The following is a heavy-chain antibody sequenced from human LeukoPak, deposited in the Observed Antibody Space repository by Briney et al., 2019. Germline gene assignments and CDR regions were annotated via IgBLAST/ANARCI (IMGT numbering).Heavy chain of an antibody. J-gene: IGHJ4*02. D-gene: IGHD4-23*01. CDR2: INHSGST. Sequence: KPSETLSLTCTVSGGSISGYYWSWIRQPPGKGLEWIGEINHSGSTNYNPSLKSRVTISVDTSKNQFSLRLTSVTAADTAVYYCARLNDYGGHLDYWGQGTLVTVSS. CDR1: GGSISGYY. CDR3: ARLNDYGGHLDY. V-gene: IGHV4-34*01.